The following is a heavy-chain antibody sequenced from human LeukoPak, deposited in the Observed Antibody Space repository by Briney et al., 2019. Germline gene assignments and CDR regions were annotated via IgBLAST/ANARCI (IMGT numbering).Heavy chain of an antibody. V-gene: IGHV3-11*01. D-gene: IGHD1-7*01. J-gene: IGHJ4*02. CDR3: ARAGDWNYVFDY. Sequence: PGGSLRLSCAASGFTFSDYNMRWIRQAPGKGLEWVSSISRSGSTKYYADSVKGRFTISRDNAKNSLFLQMNSLRAEDTAVYYCARAGDWNYVFDYWGQGTLVTVSS. CDR1: GFTFSDYN. CDR2: ISRSGSTK.